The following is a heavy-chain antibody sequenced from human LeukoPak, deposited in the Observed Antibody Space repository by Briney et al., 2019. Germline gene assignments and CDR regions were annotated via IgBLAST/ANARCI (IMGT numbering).Heavy chain of an antibody. CDR3: ARYDDSSGYYPNDAFDI. V-gene: IGHV4-59*01. Sequence: SETLSLTCTVSGGSISRYYWSWIRQPPGKGLEWIGYIYYSGSTNYNPSLKSRVTISVDTSKNQFSLKLSSVTAADTAVYYCARYDDSSGYYPNDAFDIWGQGTMVTVSS. CDR1: GGSISRYY. D-gene: IGHD3-22*01. CDR2: IYYSGST. J-gene: IGHJ3*02.